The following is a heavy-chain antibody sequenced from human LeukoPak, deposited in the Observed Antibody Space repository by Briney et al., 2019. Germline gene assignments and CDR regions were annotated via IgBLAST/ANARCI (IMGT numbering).Heavy chain of an antibody. CDR3: ARMSGIAVAAIWISYFDY. V-gene: IGHV3-7*03. D-gene: IGHD6-19*01. J-gene: IGHJ4*02. CDR2: IKQDGSEK. Sequence: SGESLRLSRAASGFTFGAYYMTWVRQAPGKGLEWVANIKQDGSEKYYVDSVKGRFTISRDNANNSLYLQMNSLRAEDTAVYYCARMSGIAVAAIWISYFDYWGQGTLVTVSS. CDR1: GFTFGAYY.